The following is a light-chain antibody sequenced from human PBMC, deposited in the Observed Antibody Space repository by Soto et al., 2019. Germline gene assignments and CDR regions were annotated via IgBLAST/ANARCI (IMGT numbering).Light chain of an antibody. Sequence: IQMTQSPSSLSASVGDRITITCRASQSISRYLNWYQHKPGKTPKLLINAASSLERGVPSRFSGGGSGTDFTLNISSLQPYDFATYYWQQNCRGTPGTVGQGTKVDIK. CDR3: QQNCRGTPGT. V-gene: IGKV1-39*01. CDR1: QSISRY. J-gene: IGKJ1*01. CDR2: AAS.